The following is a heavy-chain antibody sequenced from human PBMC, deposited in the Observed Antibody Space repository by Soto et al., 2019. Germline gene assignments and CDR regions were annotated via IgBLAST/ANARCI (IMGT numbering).Heavy chain of an antibody. V-gene: IGHV3-23*01. Sequence: AGGAPRLSLAAPGFTFCSHSMSWGRPAPGEGLEWVSAISGSGGSTYYADSVKGRFTISRDNSKNTLYLQMNSLRAEDTAVYYCAKMKDDSSGYYRDAFDIWGQGTMVTVSS. CDR3: AKMKDDSSGYYRDAFDI. CDR1: GFTFCSHS. CDR2: ISGSGGST. D-gene: IGHD3-22*01. J-gene: IGHJ3*02.